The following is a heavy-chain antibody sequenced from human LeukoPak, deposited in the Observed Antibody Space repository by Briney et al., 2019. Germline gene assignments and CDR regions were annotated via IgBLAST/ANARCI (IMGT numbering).Heavy chain of an antibody. J-gene: IGHJ4*02. CDR1: GYTFTGYY. CDR2: INPNSGGT. CDR3: ARVNRYGSGSYFGY. D-gene: IGHD3-10*01. V-gene: IGHV1-2*04. Sequence: ASVKVSCKASGYTFTGYYMHWVRQAPGQGLEWMGWINPNSGGTNYAQKFQGWVTMTRDTSISTAYMELSRLRSDDTAVYYCARVNRYGSGSYFGYWGQGTLVTVSS.